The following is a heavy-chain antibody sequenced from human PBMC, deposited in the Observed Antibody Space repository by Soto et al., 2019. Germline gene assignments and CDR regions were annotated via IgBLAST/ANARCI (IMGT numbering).Heavy chain of an antibody. CDR2: IYSGGST. CDR1: GVTVSSNY. J-gene: IGHJ6*02. V-gene: IGHV3-53*01. Sequence: GGSLRRSCAASGVTVSSNYMSWVRQAPGKGLEWVSVIYSGGSTYYADSVRGRFTISRDNSKNTLYLQMKSLRAEDTAVYYCARDPPATRHGMDVWGQGTTVTVSS. CDR3: ARDPPATRHGMDV.